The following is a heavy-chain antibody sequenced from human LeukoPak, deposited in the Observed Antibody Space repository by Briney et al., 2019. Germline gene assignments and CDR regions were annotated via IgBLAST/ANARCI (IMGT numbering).Heavy chain of an antibody. Sequence: GRSLRLSCAASGFTFSSYGMHWVRQAPGKGLEWVAVIWYDGSNKYYADSVKGRFTISRDNSKNTLYLQMNSLRAEDTAVYFCARDTTWRLDYWGQGTLITVSS. V-gene: IGHV3-33*01. D-gene: IGHD1-1*01. CDR3: ARDTTWRLDY. J-gene: IGHJ4*02. CDR2: IWYDGSNK. CDR1: GFTFSSYG.